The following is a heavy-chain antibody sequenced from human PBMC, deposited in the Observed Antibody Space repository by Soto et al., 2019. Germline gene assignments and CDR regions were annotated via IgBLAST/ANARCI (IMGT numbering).Heavy chain of an antibody. CDR2: ISSSSSYI. V-gene: IGHV3-21*01. J-gene: IGHJ6*02. D-gene: IGHD2-2*01. Sequence: GGSLRLSCAASGFTFSSYSMNWVRQAPGKGLEWVSSISSSSSYIYYADSVKGRFTISRDNAKNSLYLQMNSLRAEDTAVYYCARDIVVVPAATQEGYYYYGMDVWGQGTTVTVSS. CDR1: GFTFSSYS. CDR3: ARDIVVVPAATQEGYYYYGMDV.